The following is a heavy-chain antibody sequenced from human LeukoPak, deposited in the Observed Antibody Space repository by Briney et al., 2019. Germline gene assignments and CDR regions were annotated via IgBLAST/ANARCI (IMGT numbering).Heavy chain of an antibody. J-gene: IGHJ4*02. Sequence: XXVXVISYDGSNKYYADSVKGRFTISRDNSKNTLYLQMNSLRAEDTAVYYCAKHRQKVATKGPFDYWGQGTLVTVSS. CDR2: ISYDGSNK. V-gene: IGHV3-30*18. D-gene: IGHD5-12*01. CDR3: AKHRQKVATKGPFDY.